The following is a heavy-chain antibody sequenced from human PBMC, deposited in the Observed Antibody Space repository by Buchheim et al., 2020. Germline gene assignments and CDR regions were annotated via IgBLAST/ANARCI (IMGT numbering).Heavy chain of an antibody. Sequence: QVQLVESGGGVVQPGRSLRLSCAASGFTFSSYGMHWVRQAPGKGLEWVAVIWYDGSNKYYADSVKGRFTISRDNARNMVYLEMNSLRAEDTAVYYCVSPGIRDGYDFDYWGQGT. V-gene: IGHV3-33*03. J-gene: IGHJ4*02. CDR3: VSPGIRDGYDFDY. CDR2: IWYDGSNK. D-gene: IGHD5-24*01. CDR1: GFTFSSYG.